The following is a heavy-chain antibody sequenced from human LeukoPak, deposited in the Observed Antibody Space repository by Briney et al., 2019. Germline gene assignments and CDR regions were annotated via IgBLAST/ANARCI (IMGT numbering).Heavy chain of an antibody. CDR2: INWNGAST. J-gene: IGHJ4*02. D-gene: IGHD2-2*01. Sequence: GGSLRLSCAASGFIFDDYGMSWVRQAPRRGLEWVSGINWNGASTGYADSVKGRFTLIRENVKNSLSLQMNSLRAEDTALYYCVRNKEYQLRVFDLWGQGTLVTVSS. CDR3: VRNKEYQLRVFDL. CDR1: GFIFDDYG. V-gene: IGHV3-20*04.